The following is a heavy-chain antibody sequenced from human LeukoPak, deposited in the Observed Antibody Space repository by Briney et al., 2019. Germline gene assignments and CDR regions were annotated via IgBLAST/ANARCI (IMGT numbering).Heavy chain of an antibody. V-gene: IGHV1-2*02. CDR1: GYTFTGYY. J-gene: IGHJ4*02. CDR3: ARIVIAAAGTDLDY. Sequence: ASVKVSCKASGYTFTGYYMHGVRPAPGQGLEWMGWINPNSGGTNYAQKFQGRVTMTRDTSISTAYMELSRLRSDDTAVYYCARIVIAAAGTDLDYWGQGTLVTVSS. CDR2: INPNSGGT. D-gene: IGHD6-13*01.